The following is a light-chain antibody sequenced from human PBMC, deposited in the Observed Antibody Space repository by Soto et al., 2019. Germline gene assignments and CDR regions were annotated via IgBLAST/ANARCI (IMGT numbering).Light chain of an antibody. CDR1: DGPVTSIHY. CDR3: LLAYSGGRV. J-gene: IGLJ2*01. V-gene: IGLV7-46*01. Sequence: QTVVTQEPSLTVSPGGTVTLTCGSSDGPVTSIHYPYWYQQRPGQVPRTLIYDTTNRQSWAPARFSGSLVGVKAALTLSGAQPEDEADYYCLLAYSGGRVFGGGTKLTVL. CDR2: DTT.